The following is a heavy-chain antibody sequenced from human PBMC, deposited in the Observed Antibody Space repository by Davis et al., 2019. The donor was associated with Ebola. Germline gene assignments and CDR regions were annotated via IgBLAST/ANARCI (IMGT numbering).Heavy chain of an antibody. J-gene: IGHJ6*02. Sequence: GGSLRLSCAASGFTFSSYSMNWVRQAPGKGLEWVSSISSSSSYIYYADSVKGRFTISRDNAKNSLYLQMNSLRAEDTAVYYCAKDLVAGYHYVGFGGMDVWGRGTTVTVSS. V-gene: IGHV3-21*01. CDR3: AKDLVAGYHYVGFGGMDV. CDR2: ISSSSSYI. CDR1: GFTFSSYS. D-gene: IGHD3-22*01.